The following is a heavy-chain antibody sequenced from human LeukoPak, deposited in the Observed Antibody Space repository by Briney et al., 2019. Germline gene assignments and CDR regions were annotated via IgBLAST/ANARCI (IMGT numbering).Heavy chain of an antibody. CDR1: GGSISSSGYY. D-gene: IGHD5-18*01. CDR3: ASHGYSYGPYYFDY. CDR2: IHYSGTT. V-gene: IGHV4-39*01. J-gene: IGHJ4*02. Sequence: PSETLSLTCTVAGGSISSSGYYWDWIRQPPGKGLDWIGTIHYSGTTFYKSSLESRLTMSVDTSKNQFSLKLSSVTAADTAVYYCASHGYSYGPYYFDYWGQGTLVTVSS.